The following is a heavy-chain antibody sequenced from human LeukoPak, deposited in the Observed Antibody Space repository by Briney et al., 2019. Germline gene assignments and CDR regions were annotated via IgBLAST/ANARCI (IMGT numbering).Heavy chain of an antibody. CDR2: INYNGNT. Sequence: PSETLSLTCTVSGDFISSSRFHWAWVRQPPGKGLEWIGRINYNGNTYSNPSLESRVTMSLDTSKNQVSLKLTSVTAADTAVYYCARDHITIFGVVTRTWYYYGMDVWGQGTTVTVSS. J-gene: IGHJ6*02. V-gene: IGHV4-39*02. D-gene: IGHD3-3*01. CDR3: ARDHITIFGVVTRTWYYYGMDV. CDR1: GDFISSSRFH.